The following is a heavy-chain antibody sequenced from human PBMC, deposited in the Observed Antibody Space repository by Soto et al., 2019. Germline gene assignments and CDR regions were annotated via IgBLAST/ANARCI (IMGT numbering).Heavy chain of an antibody. CDR3: VKDESINWYSGHFRH. CDR1: GFTFDDYV. CDR2: INWNSGSI. V-gene: IGHV3-9*01. D-gene: IGHD6-13*01. Sequence: ESGGGLVQPGRSLRLSCAASGFTFDDYVMHWVRQVPGKGLEWVSGINWNSGSIGYADSVKGRFAISRDNAKNSLHLQMNSLRAEDTAFYYCVKDESINWYSGHFRHWGQGTLVTVSS. J-gene: IGHJ1*01.